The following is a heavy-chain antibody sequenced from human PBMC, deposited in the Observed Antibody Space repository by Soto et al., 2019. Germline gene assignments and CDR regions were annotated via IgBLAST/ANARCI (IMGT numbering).Heavy chain of an antibody. CDR3: VRAAKRYFDY. CDR1: GVTYNTFA. Sequence: QVQLVQSGAEVRKPGSSVKVSCKASGVTYNTFAVSWVRKAPGQGLEWMGGIIPVLGPAFYAQKFQGRVTITADKSTSTAYLELTSLRSDDTAVYYCVRAAKRYFDYWGQGTLVTVSS. D-gene: IGHD6-25*01. J-gene: IGHJ4*02. V-gene: IGHV1-69*06. CDR2: IIPVLGPA.